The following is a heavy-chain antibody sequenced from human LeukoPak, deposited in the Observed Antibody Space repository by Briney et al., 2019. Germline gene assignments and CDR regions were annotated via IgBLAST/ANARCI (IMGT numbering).Heavy chain of an antibody. J-gene: IGHJ3*02. V-gene: IGHV1-69*06. CDR3: ARERGNWNDKAFDI. CDR2: IIPIFGTA. CDR1: GGTFSSYA. Sequence: SVKVSCKASGGTFSSYAISWVRQAPGQGLEWMGGIIPIFGTANYAQKFQGRVTITADKSTSTAYMELSSLRSEDTAVYYCARERGNWNDKAFDIWDQGTMVTVSS. D-gene: IGHD1-20*01.